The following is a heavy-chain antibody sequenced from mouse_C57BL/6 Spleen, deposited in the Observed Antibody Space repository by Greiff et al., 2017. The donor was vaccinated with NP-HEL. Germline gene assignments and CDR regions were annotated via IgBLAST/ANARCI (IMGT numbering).Heavy chain of an antibody. Sequence: VQLQQPGAELVRPGSSVKLSCKASGYTFTSYWMHWVKQRPIQGLEWIGNIDPSDSETHYNQKFKDKATLTVDKSSSTAYMQLSSLTSEDSAVYYCARGAYYSNYNYAMDYWGQGTSVTVSS. D-gene: IGHD2-5*01. CDR2: IDPSDSET. J-gene: IGHJ4*01. CDR3: ARGAYYSNYNYAMDY. CDR1: GYTFTSYW. V-gene: IGHV1-52*01.